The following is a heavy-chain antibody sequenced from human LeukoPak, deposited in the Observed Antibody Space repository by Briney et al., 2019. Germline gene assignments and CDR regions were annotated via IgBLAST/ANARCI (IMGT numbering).Heavy chain of an antibody. CDR1: GFTFSSYS. V-gene: IGHV3-21*01. CDR2: ISSSSSYI. CDR3: ARVGVWSSGWYIDY. D-gene: IGHD6-19*01. J-gene: IGHJ4*02. Sequence: GGSLRLSCAASGFTFSSYSMNWVRQAPGKGLEWVSSISSSSSYIYYADSVKGRFTISRDNAKNSLYPQMNSLRAEDTAVYYCARVGVWSSGWYIDYWGQGTLVTVSS.